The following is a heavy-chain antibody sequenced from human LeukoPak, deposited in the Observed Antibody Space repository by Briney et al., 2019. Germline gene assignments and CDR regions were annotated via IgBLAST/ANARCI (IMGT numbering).Heavy chain of an antibody. CDR3: ARVGLAVAGPYYFDY. CDR1: GGSFSGYY. Sequence: SETLSLTCAVYGGSFSGYYWSWIRQPPGKGLEWIGEINHSGSTNYNPSLKSRVTISVDTFKNQFSLKLSSVTAADTAVYYCARVGLAVAGPYYFDYWGQGTLVTVSS. CDR2: INHSGST. J-gene: IGHJ4*02. D-gene: IGHD6-19*01. V-gene: IGHV4-34*01.